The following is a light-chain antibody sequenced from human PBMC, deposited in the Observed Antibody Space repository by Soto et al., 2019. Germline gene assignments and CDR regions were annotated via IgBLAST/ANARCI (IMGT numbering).Light chain of an antibody. Sequence: DIQMTQSPSSLSASVGDRVTFTCRASQSISSYLNWYQQKPGKAPNLLIYAASRLQSGVPSRFSGSGSETEFTLTISRLQPDDFATYFCHSRAFGQGTRLEIK. CDR1: QSISSY. V-gene: IGKV1-39*01. CDR2: AAS. CDR3: HSRA. J-gene: IGKJ5*01.